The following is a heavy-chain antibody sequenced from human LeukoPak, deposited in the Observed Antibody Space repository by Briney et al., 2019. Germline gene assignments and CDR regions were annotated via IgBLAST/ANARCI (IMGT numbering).Heavy chain of an antibody. V-gene: IGHV1-69*13. D-gene: IGHD3-22*01. Sequence: GASVKVSCKASGYTFTGYYMHWVRQAPGQGLEWMGGIIPIFGTANYAQKFQGRVTITADESTSTAYMELSSLRSEDTAVYYCAQEVYYYDSSGYYLRGSGYFDYWGQGTLVTVSS. J-gene: IGHJ4*02. CDR1: GYTFTGYY. CDR3: AQEVYYYDSSGYYLRGSGYFDY. CDR2: IIPIFGTA.